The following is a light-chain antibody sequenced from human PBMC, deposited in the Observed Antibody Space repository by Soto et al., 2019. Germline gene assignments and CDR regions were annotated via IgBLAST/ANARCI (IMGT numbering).Light chain of an antibody. Sequence: QSVLTQPPSASGTPGQRVTLSCSGSSSNIGSNTVNWYQQLPGTAPKLLIYSNNQRPSGVPDRFSGSKSGTSASLAISGLQSEDEADYDCAAWDDSLNGPYVFGTGTKVTVL. J-gene: IGLJ1*01. CDR3: AAWDDSLNGPYV. CDR1: SSNIGSNT. V-gene: IGLV1-44*01. CDR2: SNN.